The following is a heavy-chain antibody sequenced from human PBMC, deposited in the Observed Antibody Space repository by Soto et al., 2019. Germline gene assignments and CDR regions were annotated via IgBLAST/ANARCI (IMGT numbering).Heavy chain of an antibody. CDR1: GGTFSSYA. V-gene: IGHV1-69*12. D-gene: IGHD3-10*01. CDR2: IIPIFGTA. CDR3: ARGRYYGSGSRTDYYCYYGMAV. J-gene: IGHJ6*02. Sequence: QVQLVQSGAEVKKPGSSVKVSCKASGGTFSSYAISWVRQAPGQGLEWMGGIIPIFGTANYAQKFQGRVTSTADESTSTADMELSSLRSEDTAGYYCARGRYYGSGSRTDYYCYYGMAVWGQGTTVTVSS.